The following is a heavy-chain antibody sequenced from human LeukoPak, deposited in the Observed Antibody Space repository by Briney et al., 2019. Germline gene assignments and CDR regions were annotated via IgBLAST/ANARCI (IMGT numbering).Heavy chain of an antibody. J-gene: IGHJ4*02. D-gene: IGHD2-2*01. CDR3: ARGYCSRTTCHFDY. Sequence: GGSLRLSCAASGFTFSSYAMSWVRQAPGKGLEWVSHISSSNTNIYYADSVKGRFTISRDNAKNSLYLQMSSLRAEDTAVYYCARGYCSRTTCHFDYWGQGTLVTVSS. CDR2: ISSSNTNI. V-gene: IGHV3-21*06. CDR1: GFTFSSYA.